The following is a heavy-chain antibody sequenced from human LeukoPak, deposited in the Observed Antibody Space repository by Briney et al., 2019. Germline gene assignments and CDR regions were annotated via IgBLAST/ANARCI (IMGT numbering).Heavy chain of an antibody. J-gene: IGHJ4*02. CDR3: AKAPDYDFWSGYVYYFDY. Sequence: GGSLRLSCAASGFTFSSYAMSWVRQAPGKGLEWVSAISGSGGSTYYADSVKGRFTISRDNSKNTLYLQMNSLRAEDTAVYYCAKAPDYDFWSGYVYYFDYWGQGTLVTVSS. D-gene: IGHD3-3*01. CDR2: ISGSGGST. CDR1: GFTFSSYA. V-gene: IGHV3-23*01.